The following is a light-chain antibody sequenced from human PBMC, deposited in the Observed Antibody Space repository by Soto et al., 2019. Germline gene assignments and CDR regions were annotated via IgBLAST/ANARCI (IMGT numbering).Light chain of an antibody. CDR2: GTN. J-gene: IGLJ2*01. Sequence: QAVVTQEPSFSVSPGGTVTLTCGLSSGSVSTSYHPSWFQQTPGQAPRTLIYGTNTRSSGVPDRFSGSILGNKAALTITGAQADDESNYFCALYMGSGISAFGGGTKLTVL. CDR3: ALYMGSGISA. CDR1: SGSVSTSYH. V-gene: IGLV8-61*01.